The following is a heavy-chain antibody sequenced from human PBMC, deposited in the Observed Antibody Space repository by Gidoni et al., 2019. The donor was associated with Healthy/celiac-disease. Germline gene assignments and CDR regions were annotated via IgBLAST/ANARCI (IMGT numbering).Heavy chain of an antibody. CDR1: GGSISSSSYY. J-gene: IGHJ4*02. D-gene: IGHD5-12*01. CDR2: ISYSGST. CDR3: ARHVGEMATRTVSDY. V-gene: IGHV4-39*01. Sequence: QLQLQESGPGRVKPSETLSLTCPVSGGSISSSSYYWGWLRQPPGKGLEWIGSISYSGSTFYNPSLKSRVTISVDTSKNQFSLKLSSVTAADTAVYYCARHVGEMATRTVSDYWGQGTLVTVSS.